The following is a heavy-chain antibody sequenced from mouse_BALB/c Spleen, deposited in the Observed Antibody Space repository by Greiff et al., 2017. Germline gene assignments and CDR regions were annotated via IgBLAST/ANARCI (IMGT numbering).Heavy chain of an antibody. D-gene: IGHD2-1*01. V-gene: IGHV5-6-3*01. J-gene: IGHJ4*01. CDR1: GFTFSSYG. CDR2: INSNGGST. Sequence: EVKLVESGGGLVQPGGSLKLSCAASGFTFSSYGMSWVRQTPDKRLELVATINSNGGSTYYPDSVKGRFTISRDNAKNTLYLQMSSLKSEDTAMYYCARGGNYVGDYAMDYWGQGTSVTVSS. CDR3: ARGGNYVGDYAMDY.